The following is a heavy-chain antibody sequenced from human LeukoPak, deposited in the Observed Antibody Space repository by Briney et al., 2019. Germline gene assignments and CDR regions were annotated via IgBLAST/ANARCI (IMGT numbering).Heavy chain of an antibody. CDR3: AREVVFEWLRSRRRKFDY. V-gene: IGHV4-59*12. Sequence: SETLSLTCTVSGGSISSYYWTWIRQTPGKGLEWIGYIYYGGTTDSNPSLKSRVTISLDTSKNQFSLKLSSVTAADTAVYYCAREVVFEWLRSRRRKFDYWGQGTLVTVSS. D-gene: IGHD5-12*01. CDR1: GGSISSYY. CDR2: IYYGGTT. J-gene: IGHJ4*02.